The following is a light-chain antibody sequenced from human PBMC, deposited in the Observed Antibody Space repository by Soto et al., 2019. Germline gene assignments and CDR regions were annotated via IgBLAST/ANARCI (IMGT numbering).Light chain of an antibody. CDR3: ATWDDNLNGDVV. Sequence: QSVLTQPPSASGTPGQRVTISCSGSSSSIGSNTVNWYQQLPGTAPKLLIYDNNERPSGVPDRFSGSKSGTSASLAISGLQSEDEADYYCATWDDNLNGDVVFGGGTKLTVL. J-gene: IGLJ2*01. V-gene: IGLV1-44*01. CDR1: SSSIGSNT. CDR2: DNN.